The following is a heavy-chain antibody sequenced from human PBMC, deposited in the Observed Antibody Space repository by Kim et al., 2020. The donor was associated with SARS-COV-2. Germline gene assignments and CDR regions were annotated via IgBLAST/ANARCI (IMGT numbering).Heavy chain of an antibody. CDR3: ARGGLRTRSQIVVVMPDY. Sequence: ASVKVSCKASGYTFTSYYMHWVRQAPGQGLEWMGIINPSGGSTSYAQKFQGRVTMTRDTSTSTVYMELSSLRSEDTAVYYCARGGLRTRSQIVVVMPDYWGKGTLVTVSS. J-gene: IGHJ4*02. CDR2: INPSGGST. CDR1: GYTFTSYY. V-gene: IGHV1-46*01. D-gene: IGHD3-22*01.